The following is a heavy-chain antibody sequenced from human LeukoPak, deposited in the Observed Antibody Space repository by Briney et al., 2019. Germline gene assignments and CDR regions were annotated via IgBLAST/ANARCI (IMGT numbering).Heavy chain of an antibody. CDR1: GYTFSSYH. CDR2: INTYDGNT. D-gene: IGHD2/OR15-2a*01. V-gene: IGHV1-18*01. J-gene: IGHJ4*02. CDR3: ARDFPTWYFDY. Sequence: ASVKVSCKASGYTFSSYHVSWVRQAPGQGLEWMGWINTYDGNTNYAQNFQGRVAMTTDTSTSPAYMELRSLRSDDTAVYYCARDFPTWYFDYWGQGTLVTVSS.